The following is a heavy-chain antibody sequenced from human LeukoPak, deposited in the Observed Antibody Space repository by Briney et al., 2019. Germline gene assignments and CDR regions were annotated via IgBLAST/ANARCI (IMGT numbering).Heavy chain of an antibody. D-gene: IGHD3-3*01. CDR3: ARVGITILAYMDV. CDR2: INHSGST. Sequence: SETLSLTCAVYGGSFSGYYWSWIRQPPGKGLEWIGEINHSGSTNYNPSLKSRVTISVDTSKNQFSLKLSSVTAADTAVYYCARVGITILAYMDVWGKGTTVTVSS. V-gene: IGHV4-34*01. J-gene: IGHJ6*03. CDR1: GGSFSGYY.